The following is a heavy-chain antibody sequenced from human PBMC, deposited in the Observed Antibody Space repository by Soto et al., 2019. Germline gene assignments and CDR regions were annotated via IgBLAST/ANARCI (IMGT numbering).Heavy chain of an antibody. V-gene: IGHV1-3*01. J-gene: IGHJ4*02. CDR2: INSGFGNT. CDR1: GYTFKDYA. CDR3: ARDASGHFGSGSYYF. D-gene: IGHD3-10*01. Sequence: QVLLVQSGAEVKKPGASVKVSCKASGYTFKDYAIHWVRQAPGQRPEWMGWINSGFGNTKYSPRFQGRLTITRDTSASTAYMELSSLTSEDTALYFWARDASGHFGSGSYYFWGQGTLVTVSS.